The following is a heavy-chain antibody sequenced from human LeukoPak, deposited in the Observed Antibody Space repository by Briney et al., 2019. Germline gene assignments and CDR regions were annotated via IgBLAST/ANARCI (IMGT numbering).Heavy chain of an antibody. V-gene: IGHV4-39*01. Sequence: SETLSLTCTVSGGSISSSSYYWGWIRQPPGKGLEWIGSIYYSGSTYYNPSLKSRVTISVDTSKNQFSLKLRSVTAADTAVYYCAGRDSYYGMDVWGQGTTVTVSS. CDR3: AGRDSYYGMDV. CDR2: IYYSGST. CDR1: GGSISSSSYY. J-gene: IGHJ6*02.